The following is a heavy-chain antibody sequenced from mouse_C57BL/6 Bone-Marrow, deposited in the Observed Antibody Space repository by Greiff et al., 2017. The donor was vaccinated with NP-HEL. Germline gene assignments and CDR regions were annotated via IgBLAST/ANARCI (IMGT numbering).Heavy chain of an antibody. D-gene: IGHD1-1*01. J-gene: IGHJ1*03. CDR1: GHSITSGYY. CDR3: ARQGVITTPGWYFEV. CDR2: ISYDGSN. Sequence: EVKLQESGPGLVKPSQSLSLTCSVTGHSITSGYYWNWIRQFPGNKLEWMGYISYDGSNNYNPSLKNRISITRDTYKNQFFLKLNSVTTEDTATYYCARQGVITTPGWYFEVWGTGTTVTVSS. V-gene: IGHV3-6*01.